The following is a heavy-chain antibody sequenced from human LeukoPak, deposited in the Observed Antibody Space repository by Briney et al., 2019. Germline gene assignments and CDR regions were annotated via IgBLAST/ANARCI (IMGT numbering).Heavy chain of an antibody. CDR1: GYTFTGYY. Sequence: ASVKVSCKASGYTFTGYYMHWVRQAPGQGLEWMGWINPNSGGTNYAQKFQGWVTMTRDTSISTAYMELSRLRSDDTAVYYCARALRGFSGSSYYFDYWGQGTLVTVSS. V-gene: IGHV1-2*04. CDR3: ARALRGFSGSSYYFDY. CDR2: INPNSGGT. D-gene: IGHD1-26*01. J-gene: IGHJ4*02.